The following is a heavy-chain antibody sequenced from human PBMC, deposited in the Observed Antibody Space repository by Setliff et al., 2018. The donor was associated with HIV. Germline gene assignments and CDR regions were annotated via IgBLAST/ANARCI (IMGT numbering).Heavy chain of an antibody. CDR3: ARGRSCSSSSCYLVYYYYYGMDV. CDR1: GGSFSGYY. Sequence: SETLSLTCAVYGGSFSGYYWSWIRQPPGKGLEWIGEIIHTGSTNYNPSLKSRVTISVDTSKNQFSLRLSSVTAADAAVYYCARGRSCSSSSCYLVYYYYYGMDVWGHGSTVTVSS. V-gene: IGHV4-34*01. CDR2: IIHTGST. D-gene: IGHD2-2*01. J-gene: IGHJ6*02.